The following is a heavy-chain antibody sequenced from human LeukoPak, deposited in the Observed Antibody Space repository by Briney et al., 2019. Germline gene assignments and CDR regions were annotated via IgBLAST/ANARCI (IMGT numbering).Heavy chain of an antibody. CDR2: IRYDGSNK. CDR1: GFTFSSYG. CDR3: AKAAPVEIWFWDV. Sequence: GGSLRLSCAASGFTFSSYGMHWVRQAPGKGLEWVAFIRYDGSNKYYADSVKGRFTISRDNSKNTLYLQMNSLRAEDTAVYYCAKAAPVEIWFWDVWGQGTTVTVSS. J-gene: IGHJ6*02. D-gene: IGHD3-10*01. V-gene: IGHV3-30*02.